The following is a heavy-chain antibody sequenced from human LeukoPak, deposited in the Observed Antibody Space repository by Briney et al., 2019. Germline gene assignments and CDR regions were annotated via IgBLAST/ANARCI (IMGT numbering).Heavy chain of an antibody. J-gene: IGHJ4*02. V-gene: IGHV3-23*01. CDR2: ISGSGGST. D-gene: IGHD6-19*01. CDR3: AKDMGIAVALDY. CDR1: GFTFSSYA. Sequence: GGSLRLSCAASGFTFSSYAMGWVRQAPGKGLEWVSAISGSGGSTYYADSVKGRFTISRDNSKNTLYLQMNSLRAEDTAVYYCAKDMGIAVALDYWGQGTLVTVSS.